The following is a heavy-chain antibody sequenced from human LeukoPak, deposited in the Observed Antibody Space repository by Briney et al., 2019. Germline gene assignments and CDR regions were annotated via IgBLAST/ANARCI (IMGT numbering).Heavy chain of an antibody. CDR3: ARTYCSGGSCHFDY. V-gene: IGHV4-59*08. Sequence: PETLSLTCTVTGGSIRSYYWSWIRQPPGKGLEWVGYIFYSGTTDSNPSLKSRVTISVDTSKNQFSLKLSSVTAADTAVYYCARTYCSGGSCHFDYWGQGTLVTVSS. CDR2: IFYSGTT. J-gene: IGHJ4*02. D-gene: IGHD2-15*01. CDR1: GGSIRSYY.